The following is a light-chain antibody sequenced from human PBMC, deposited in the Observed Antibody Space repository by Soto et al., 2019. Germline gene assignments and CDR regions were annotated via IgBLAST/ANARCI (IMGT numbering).Light chain of an antibody. CDR1: HSNVGVNA. Sequence: QSVLTQSPSASGTPGQRVVISCSGSHSNVGVNAMSWYQHLPGTAPQLLLHTDDQRPSGIPDRFSGSHSGTSASLAISRLQSEDEGHYYCASWDDDLNGPIFGGGTKLTVL. J-gene: IGLJ2*01. V-gene: IGLV1-44*01. CDR2: TDD. CDR3: ASWDDDLNGPI.